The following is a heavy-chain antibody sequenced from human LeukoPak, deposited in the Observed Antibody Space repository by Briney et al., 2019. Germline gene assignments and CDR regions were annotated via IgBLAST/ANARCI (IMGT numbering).Heavy chain of an antibody. D-gene: IGHD3-10*01. J-gene: IGHJ5*02. V-gene: IGHV4-59*01. Sequence: SETLSLTCSVSGGSITGYSWSWIRQTPGKGLEWIGYIYYNGDTHYNPSLNSRLSMSVDTPNKQFSLNLRSVTAADTAVYYCVRGPYGSSISNLFDPWGEGLLVTVSS. CDR2: IYYNGDT. CDR1: GGSITGYS. CDR3: VRGPYGSSISNLFDP.